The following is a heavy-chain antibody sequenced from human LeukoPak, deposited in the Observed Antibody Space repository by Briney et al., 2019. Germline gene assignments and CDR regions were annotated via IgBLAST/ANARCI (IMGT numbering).Heavy chain of an antibody. Sequence: SETLSLTCAVYGGSFSGYYWSWIRQPPGKGLEWIGEINHSGSTNYNPSLKSRVTISVDTSKNQFSLKLSSVTAADTAVYYCARHPVRGVTRRPFDYWGQGTLVTVSS. CDR3: ARHPVRGVTRRPFDY. CDR2: INHSGST. D-gene: IGHD3-10*01. J-gene: IGHJ4*02. CDR1: GGSFSGYY. V-gene: IGHV4-34*01.